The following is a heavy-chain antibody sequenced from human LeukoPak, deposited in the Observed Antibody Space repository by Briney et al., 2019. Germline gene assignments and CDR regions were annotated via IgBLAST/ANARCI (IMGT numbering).Heavy chain of an antibody. CDR1: GYTFTGYY. CDR3: ARGNSVAAAGPLFDY. J-gene: IGHJ4*02. CDR2: INPNSGGT. V-gene: IGHV1-2*02. Sequence: ASVKVSCKASGYTFTGYYMHWVRQAPGQGLEWMGWINPNSGGTNYAQKFQGRVTMTRDTSISTAYMELSRLRSDDTAVYYCARGNSVAAAGPLFDYWGQGTLVTVSS. D-gene: IGHD6-13*01.